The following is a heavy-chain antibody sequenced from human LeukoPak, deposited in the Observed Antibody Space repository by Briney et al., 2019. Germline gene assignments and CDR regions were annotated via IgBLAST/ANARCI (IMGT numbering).Heavy chain of an antibody. V-gene: IGHV1-46*01. CDR2: INPSGGST. J-gene: IGHJ4*02. CDR1: GYTFTSYY. D-gene: IGHD6-6*01. Sequence: ASVKVSCKASGYTFTSYYIHWVRQAPGQGLEWMGIINPSGGSTTYAQKFQGRVAMTRDTSTSRVYMELSSLRSDDTAVYYCARTAARRFDYWGQGTLVTVSS. CDR3: ARTAARRFDY.